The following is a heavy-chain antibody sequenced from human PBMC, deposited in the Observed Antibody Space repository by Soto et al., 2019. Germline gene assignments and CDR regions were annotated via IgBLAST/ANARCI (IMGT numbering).Heavy chain of an antibody. CDR3: ARDGYYYDSSGVRY. CDR1: GGSISSGDYY. D-gene: IGHD3-22*01. V-gene: IGHV4-30-4*01. J-gene: IGHJ4*02. CDR2: IYYSGST. Sequence: QVQLQETGPGLVKPSQTLSLTCTVSGGSISSGDYYWSWIRRPPGKGLEWIGYIYYSGSTYYNPSLKSRVTISVVTSKNQFSLKLSSVTAADTAVYYCARDGYYYDSSGVRYWGQGTLVTVSS.